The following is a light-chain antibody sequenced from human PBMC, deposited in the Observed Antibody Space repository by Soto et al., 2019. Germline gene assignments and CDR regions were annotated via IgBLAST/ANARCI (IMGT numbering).Light chain of an antibody. V-gene: IGKV1-5*01. Sequence: ILMTQSPSTLSASVGDTVTITCRSSQSISVSLAWYQQKPGKAPNLLIYDASTLQGGVPSRFSGSGSGKEFTLTVTSLQPEDFATYFCQQYDKYSTFGHGTKVDI. J-gene: IGKJ1*01. CDR2: DAS. CDR1: QSISVS. CDR3: QQYDKYST.